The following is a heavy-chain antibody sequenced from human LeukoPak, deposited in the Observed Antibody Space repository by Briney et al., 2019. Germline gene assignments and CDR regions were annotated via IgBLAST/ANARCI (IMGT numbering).Heavy chain of an antibody. J-gene: IGHJ3*02. CDR1: GFTFDDYA. V-gene: IGHV3-9*01. Sequence: GGSLRLSCAASGFTFDDYAMHWVRQAPGKGLEWVSGISWNSGSIGYADSVKGRFTISRDNAKSSLYLQMNSPRAEDTALYYCAKAIAAAVRFAFDIWGQGTMVTVSS. CDR3: AKAIAAAVRFAFDI. CDR2: ISWNSGSI. D-gene: IGHD6-13*01.